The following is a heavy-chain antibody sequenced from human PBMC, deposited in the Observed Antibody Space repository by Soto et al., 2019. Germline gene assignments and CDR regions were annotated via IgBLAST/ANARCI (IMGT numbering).Heavy chain of an antibody. CDR1: GGSISSYY. D-gene: IGHD3-10*01. V-gene: IGHV4-59*01. CDR3: ARDPGGMDV. J-gene: IGHJ6*02. Sequence: QVQLQESGPGLVKPSETLSLTCPVSGGSISSYYWSWIRQPPGKGLEWIGYIYYSGSTNYNPSLKSRVTISAHPPKNPFSLKLGSVTAADTAVYYCARDPGGMDVWGQGTTVTVSS. CDR2: IYYSGST.